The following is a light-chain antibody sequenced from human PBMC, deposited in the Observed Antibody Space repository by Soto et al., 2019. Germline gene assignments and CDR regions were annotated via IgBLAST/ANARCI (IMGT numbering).Light chain of an antibody. CDR1: SSDVGGYNY. CDR2: GVS. Sequence: QSALTQPASVSGSPGQSITISCTGSSSDVGGYNYVSWYQQHPGKAPKLIIYGVSHRPSGVSTRFSASRSAYTASLTISGLQAEDEADYYCSSYAGSDVFGTGTKLTVL. CDR3: SSYAGSDV. V-gene: IGLV2-14*01. J-gene: IGLJ1*01.